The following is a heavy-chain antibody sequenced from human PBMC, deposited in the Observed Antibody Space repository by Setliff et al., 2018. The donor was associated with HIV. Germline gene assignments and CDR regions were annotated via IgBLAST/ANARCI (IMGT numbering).Heavy chain of an antibody. CDR1: GGSISSSSCY. J-gene: IGHJ5*02. Sequence: SETLSLTCTVSGGSISSSSCYWGWIRQPPGKGLEWIGSIYYSGSAYYSPSLKSRVTISVDTSKNQFSLKLSSVTAADTAVYYCARRKGYCSGPSCLEFSWFDPWGQGTLVTVSS. CDR2: IYYSGSA. D-gene: IGHD2-2*01. V-gene: IGHV4-39*01. CDR3: ARRKGYCSGPSCLEFSWFDP.